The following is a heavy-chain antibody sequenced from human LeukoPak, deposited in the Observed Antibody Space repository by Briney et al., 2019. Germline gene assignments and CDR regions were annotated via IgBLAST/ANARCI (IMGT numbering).Heavy chain of an antibody. CDR1: GFTFSSYD. J-gene: IGHJ6*04. CDR2: IGTAGDP. CDR3: ARGDYYDILTGLVHYYGMDV. V-gene: IGHV3-13*05. D-gene: IGHD3-9*01. Sequence: GGSLRLSCAASGFTFSSYDMHWVRQATGKGLEWVSAIGTAGDPYYPGSVKGRFTISRENAKNSLYLQMNSLRAGDTAVYYCARGDYYDILTGLVHYYGMDVWGKGTTVTVSS.